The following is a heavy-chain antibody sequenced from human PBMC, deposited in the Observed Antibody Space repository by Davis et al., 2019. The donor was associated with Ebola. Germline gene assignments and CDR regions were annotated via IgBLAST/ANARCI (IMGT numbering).Heavy chain of an antibody. CDR3: AKTVGWLQQTGEEYFQN. CDR2: INWNSDSI. J-gene: IGHJ1*01. CDR1: GFAFGDYA. Sequence: SLKISCAGSGFAFGDYAMHWVRQAPGKGLEWVSGINWNSDSIVYADSVKGRFTISRGNAKNSLYLQMHSLRADDTAVYYCAKTVGWLQQTGEEYFQNWGQGTLVTVSS. D-gene: IGHD5-24*01. V-gene: IGHV3-9*01.